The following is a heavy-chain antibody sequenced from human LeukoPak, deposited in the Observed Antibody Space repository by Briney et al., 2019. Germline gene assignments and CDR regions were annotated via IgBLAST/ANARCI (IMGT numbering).Heavy chain of an antibody. Sequence: GASVKVSCKASGYTFTSYAMHWVRQAPGQRLEWMGWINAGNGNTKYSQQFQGRVTITRDTSASTAYMELSSLRSEDTAVYYCARAYCSGGSCYSWDYWGQGTLVTVSS. CDR2: INAGNGNT. CDR3: ARAYCSGGSCYSWDY. V-gene: IGHV1-3*01. CDR1: GYTFTSYA. D-gene: IGHD2-15*01. J-gene: IGHJ4*02.